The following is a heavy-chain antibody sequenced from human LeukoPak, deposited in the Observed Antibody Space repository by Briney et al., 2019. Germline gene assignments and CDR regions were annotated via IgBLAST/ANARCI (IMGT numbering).Heavy chain of an antibody. V-gene: IGHV4-59*01. D-gene: IGHD3-10*01. CDR2: ISYSGSS. CDR1: GGSISNYY. J-gene: IGHJ4*02. CDR3: ARGPFFGLGIDLYYYDY. Sequence: PSETLSLTCTVSGGSISNYYWSWIRQPPGEGLEWIGYISYSGSSNYNPSLKSRVTTSLDTSKNQFSLKVTSVTAADTAVYYCARGPFFGLGIDLYYYDYWGQGTLVTVSA.